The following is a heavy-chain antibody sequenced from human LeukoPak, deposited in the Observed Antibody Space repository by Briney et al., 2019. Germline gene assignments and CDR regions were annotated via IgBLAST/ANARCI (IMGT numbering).Heavy chain of an antibody. J-gene: IGHJ4*02. CDR2: INPNSGGT. V-gene: IGHV1-2*02. D-gene: IGHD6-19*01. CDR3: ARDLQWLPRDY. CDR1: GYTFTGYY. Sequence: ASEKVSCKASGYTFTGYYTHGVRQAPGQGLEWMGWINPNSGGTNYAQKFHGRVTMTRDTPISTAYMELSRLKSGDTAVYYCARDLQWLPRDYWGQGPLVTVSS.